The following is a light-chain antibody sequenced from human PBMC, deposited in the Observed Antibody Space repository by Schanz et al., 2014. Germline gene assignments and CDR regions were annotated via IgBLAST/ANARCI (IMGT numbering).Light chain of an antibody. CDR2: EVT. CDR1: SSDVGSYNR. CDR3: SSYTSTSTLFV. Sequence: QSVLTQPPSASGSPGQSVTISCTGTSSDVGSYNRVSWYQQPPGTAPKLMIYEVTNRPSGVPDRFSGSKSGNTASLTISGLQAEDEADYFCSSYTSTSTLFVFGSGTKLTVL. V-gene: IGLV2-18*02. J-gene: IGLJ1*01.